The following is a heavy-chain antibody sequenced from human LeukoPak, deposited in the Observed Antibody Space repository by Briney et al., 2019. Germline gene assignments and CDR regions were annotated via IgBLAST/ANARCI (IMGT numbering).Heavy chain of an antibody. CDR2: INPSGGST. CDR3: ARDRDGFGVVIIRY. J-gene: IGHJ4*02. V-gene: IGHV1-46*01. CDR1: GYTFTSYY. Sequence: ASVKVSCKASGYTFTSYYMHWVRQAPGQGLEWMGIINPSGGSTSYAQKFQGRVTMTRDTSISTAYMELSRLRSDDTAVYYCARDRDGFGVVIIRYWGQGTLVTVSS. D-gene: IGHD3-3*01.